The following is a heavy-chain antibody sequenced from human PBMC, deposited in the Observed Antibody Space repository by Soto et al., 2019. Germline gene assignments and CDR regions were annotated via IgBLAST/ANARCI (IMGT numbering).Heavy chain of an antibody. D-gene: IGHD4-4*01. J-gene: IGHJ4*02. Sequence: QVQLQESGPGLVKPSGTLSLTCAVSSGSISSGNWWSWVRQPPGKGLEWIGEHYHSGSTNYNPSLKSRVTISVDQSKNHFSLKLTSVTAADTAVYYCARRSNYRWYWGQGTLVTVSS. CDR3: ARRSNYRWY. CDR1: SGSISSGNW. CDR2: HYHSGST. V-gene: IGHV4-4*02.